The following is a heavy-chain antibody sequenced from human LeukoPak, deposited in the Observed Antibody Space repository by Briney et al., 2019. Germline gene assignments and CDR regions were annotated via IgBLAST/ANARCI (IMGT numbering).Heavy chain of an antibody. Sequence: GRSLRLSCAASGFTFDDYAMHWVRQAPGKDLEWVSGISWNSGSIGYADSVKGRFTISRDNAKNSLYLQMNSLRAEDMALYYCAKGSAGKDYGDYSSLDYWGQGTLVTVSS. V-gene: IGHV3-9*03. CDR3: AKGSAGKDYGDYSSLDY. CDR2: ISWNSGSI. J-gene: IGHJ4*02. D-gene: IGHD4-17*01. CDR1: GFTFDDYA.